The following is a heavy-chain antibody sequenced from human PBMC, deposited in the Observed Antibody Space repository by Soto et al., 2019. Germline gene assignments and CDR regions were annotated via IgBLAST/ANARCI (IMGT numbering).Heavy chain of an antibody. CDR1: GYTFTSYA. V-gene: IGHV1-3*01. D-gene: IGHD4-17*01. J-gene: IGHJ4*02. CDR3: AGPMPTVTTFDY. Sequence: QVQLVQSGAEVKKPGASVKVSCKASGYTFTSYAMHWVRQAPGQRLEWMGWINAGNGNTKYSQKSGGRAPITRDTSASTAYMELSSLRSEDTAVYYCAGPMPTVTTFDYWGQGTLVTVSS. CDR2: INAGNGNT.